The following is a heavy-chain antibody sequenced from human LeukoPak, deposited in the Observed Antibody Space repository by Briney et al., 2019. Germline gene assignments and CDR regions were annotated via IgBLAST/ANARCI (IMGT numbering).Heavy chain of an antibody. J-gene: IGHJ4*02. CDR3: AIRGVVVVPAAKTVTTSLC. CDR1: GYTFTGYY. V-gene: IGHV1-2*02. D-gene: IGHD2-2*01. CDR2: INPNSGGT. Sequence: ASVKVSCKASGYTFTGYYMHWVRQAPGQGLEWMGWINPNSGGTNYAQKFQGRVTMTRDTSISTAYMELNRLRSEDTAVYYCAIRGVVVVPAAKTVTTSLCWGQGTLVTVSS.